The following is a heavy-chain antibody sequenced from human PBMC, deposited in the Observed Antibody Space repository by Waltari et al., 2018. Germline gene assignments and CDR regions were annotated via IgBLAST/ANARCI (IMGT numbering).Heavy chain of an antibody. CDR2: INFNTGGT. D-gene: IGHD5-12*01. CDR3: ATDRGGYPGMDV. Sequence: QVLLAQSGAEVKMPGASVRVSCSGNTLSGYFLHLVRQAPGQGLEWMGWINFNTGGTLYAQKVQGRVTMTRDTSIATGYMELSGVRYGDTAGYYCATDRGGYPGMDVWGQGTTVTVSS. V-gene: IGHV1-2*02. J-gene: IGHJ6*02. CDR1: GNTLSGYF.